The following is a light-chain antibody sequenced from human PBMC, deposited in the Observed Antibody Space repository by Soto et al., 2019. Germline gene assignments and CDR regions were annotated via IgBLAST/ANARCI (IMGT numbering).Light chain of an antibody. V-gene: IGLV1-40*01. Sequence: QSVLTQPPSVSGAPGQRVTISCTGSSSNIGAGYDVHWYQQLPGTAPKILIYSNNNRPSGVPDRFSGSKSGTSASLSITGLQAEDEADYYCQSFDSSLSGWVFGGGTQLTVL. CDR2: SNN. CDR3: QSFDSSLSGWV. CDR1: SSNIGAGYD. J-gene: IGLJ3*02.